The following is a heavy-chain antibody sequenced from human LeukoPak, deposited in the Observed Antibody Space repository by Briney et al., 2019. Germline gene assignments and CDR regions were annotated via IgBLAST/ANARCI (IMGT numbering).Heavy chain of an antibody. V-gene: IGHV1-69*01. D-gene: IGHD3-3*01. CDR3: AGSGGGYDFWSGYPYYFDY. CDR1: GGTFSSYA. CDR2: IIPIFGTA. Sequence: GSSVKVSCKASGGTFSSYAISWVRQAPGQGLEWMGGIIPIFGTASYAQKFQGRVTITADESTSTAYMELSSLRSEDTAVYYCAGSGGGYDFWSGYPYYFDYWGQGTLVTVSS. J-gene: IGHJ4*02.